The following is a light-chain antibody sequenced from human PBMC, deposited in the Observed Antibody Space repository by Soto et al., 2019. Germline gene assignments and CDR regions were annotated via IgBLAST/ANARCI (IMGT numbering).Light chain of an antibody. Sequence: QSALTQPPSASGTPGQRVTISCSGSSSNIGSNTVNWYQQLPGTAPKLLIYSNNQRPSGVPDRFSGSKSGTSASLAISGLQSEDEADYYCAAWDDILNGLEVFGTGTKLTVL. V-gene: IGLV1-44*01. J-gene: IGLJ1*01. CDR2: SNN. CDR1: SSNIGSNT. CDR3: AAWDDILNGLEV.